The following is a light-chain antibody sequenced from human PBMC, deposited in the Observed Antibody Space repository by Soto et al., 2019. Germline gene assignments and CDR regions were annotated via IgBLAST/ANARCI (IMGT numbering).Light chain of an antibody. V-gene: IGLV2-8*01. CDR1: KNDIGVYDF. CDR3: KSYAGSNTYV. CDR2: EVV. J-gene: IGLJ1*01. Sequence: SGLTQPPSASGSPGQSVTISCTGTKNDIGVYDFVSWYQHHPGKAPRLIIYEVVQRPSGVPDRFSGSKSGNTASLTVSGLQAADEADYFCKSYAGSNTYVFGSGTKVTV.